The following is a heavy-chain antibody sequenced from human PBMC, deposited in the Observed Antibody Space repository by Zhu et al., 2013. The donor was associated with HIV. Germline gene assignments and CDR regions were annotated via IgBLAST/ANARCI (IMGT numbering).Heavy chain of an antibody. V-gene: IGHV1-69*01. CDR2: IIPIFGTA. CDR3: ARGRIVGPTTQDYYFDY. CDR1: GGTFSSYA. J-gene: IGHJ4*02. Sequence: QVQLVQSGAEVKKPGSSVKVSCKASGGTFSSYAISWVRQAPGQGLEWMGGIIPIFGTAYYAQKFQGRVTITADESTSTAYMEVSSLRSEDTAVYYCARGRIVGPTTQDYYFDYWGQGTLVTVSS. D-gene: IGHD1-26*01.